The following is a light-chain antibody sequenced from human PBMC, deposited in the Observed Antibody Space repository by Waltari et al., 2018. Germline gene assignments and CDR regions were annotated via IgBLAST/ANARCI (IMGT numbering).Light chain of an antibody. CDR3: QEYDSLPVT. Sequence: DIQMTQSPPTLSASVGDRVTITCRASQSVKNNLAWYQQKPGKAPKVLIHKASRLESGVPSRFSGSGFGTEFILSISSLQPDDFATYYCQEYDSLPVTFGGGTKVEIK. CDR2: KAS. J-gene: IGKJ4*01. V-gene: IGKV1-5*03. CDR1: QSVKNN.